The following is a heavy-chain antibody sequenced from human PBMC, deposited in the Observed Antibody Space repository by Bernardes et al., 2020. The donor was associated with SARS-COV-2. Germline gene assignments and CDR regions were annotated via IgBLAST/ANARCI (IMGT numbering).Heavy chain of an antibody. J-gene: IGHJ3*02. CDR1: GLTFTTYS. D-gene: IGHD1-26*01. Sequence: GGSLRLSCAASGLTFTTYSMHWVRQAPGKGLEWVSSISSSSSYIHYADSVKGRFTISRDNAKNSLYLQMNSLRAEDAAVYYCATRPTVGASVDALDIWGQGKMVTVSS. CDR3: ATRPTVGASVDALDI. V-gene: IGHV3-21*01. CDR2: ISSSSSYI.